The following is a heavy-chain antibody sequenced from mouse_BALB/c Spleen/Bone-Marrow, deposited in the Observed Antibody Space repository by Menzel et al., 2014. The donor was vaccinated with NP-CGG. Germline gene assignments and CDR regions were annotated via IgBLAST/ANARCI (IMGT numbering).Heavy chain of an antibody. CDR2: IYPSTGYT. CDR1: GYTFTSYW. Sequence: QVQLKESGAELAKPGASVKMSCKASGYTFTSYWMHWVKQRPGQGLEWIGYIYPSTGYTDYNQKFKDKATLTADKSSSTAYMQLSSLTSEDSAVYYCARDGGPYRGYWGQGTTLTVSS. CDR3: ARDGGPYRGY. D-gene: IGHD1-1*02. J-gene: IGHJ2*01. V-gene: IGHV1-7*01.